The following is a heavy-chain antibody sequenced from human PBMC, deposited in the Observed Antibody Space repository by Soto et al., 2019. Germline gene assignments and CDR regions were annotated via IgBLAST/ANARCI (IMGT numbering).Heavy chain of an antibody. D-gene: IGHD2-2*01. CDR3: AKARCSTTNCYVPDY. Sequence: SLRLSCAASGFTFSTYTMSWVRQAPGKGLEWVSAISGSGGSPSYADSVQGRFTISRDNPKNTLYLQMNSLRAEDTAMYYCAKARCSTTNCYVPDYWGQGTLVTVS. CDR2: ISGSGGSP. J-gene: IGHJ4*02. V-gene: IGHV3-23*01. CDR1: GFTFSTYT.